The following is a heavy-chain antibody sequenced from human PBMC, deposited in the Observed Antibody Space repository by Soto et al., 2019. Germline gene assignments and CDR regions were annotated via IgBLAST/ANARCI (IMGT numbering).Heavy chain of an antibody. CDR2: INHSGST. D-gene: IGHD5-18*01. CDR1: GGSFSGCY. Sequence: PSETLSLTCAVYGGSFSGCYWSWIRQPPGKGLEWIGEINHSGSTNYNPSLKSRVTISVDTSKNQFSLKLSSVTAADTAVYYCARDRVGRYKPTLDYWGQGTLVTVSS. J-gene: IGHJ4*02. CDR3: ARDRVGRYKPTLDY. V-gene: IGHV4-34*01.